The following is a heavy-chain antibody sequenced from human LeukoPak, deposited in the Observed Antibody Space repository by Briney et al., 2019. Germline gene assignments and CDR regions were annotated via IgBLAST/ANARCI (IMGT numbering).Heavy chain of an antibody. J-gene: IGHJ4*02. CDR3: AKDNPVLDY. CDR2: IQYDEGNK. Sequence: PGGSLRLSCVAFGFPFSSHGMHWVRQAPDKGLEWVSFIQYDEGNKFYADSVRGRFTISRDISKNTLYLQMNSLRAEDTAVYFCAKDNPVLDYWGQGTLVTVSS. D-gene: IGHD3-10*02. CDR1: GFPFSSHG. V-gene: IGHV3-30*02.